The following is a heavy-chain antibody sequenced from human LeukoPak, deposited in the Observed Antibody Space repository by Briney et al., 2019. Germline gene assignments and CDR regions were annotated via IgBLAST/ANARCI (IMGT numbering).Heavy chain of an antibody. CDR3: ARTPRSYDILTGYDY. CDR2: INPNSGGT. D-gene: IGHD3-9*01. V-gene: IGHV1-2*02. J-gene: IGHJ4*02. Sequence: GASVKVSCKASGYTFTGYYMHWVRQAPGQGLEWMGWINPNSGGTNYAQKFQGRVTMTRDTSISTAYMELSRLRSDDTAVYYCARTPRSYDILTGYDYWGQGTLVTVSS. CDR1: GYTFTGYY.